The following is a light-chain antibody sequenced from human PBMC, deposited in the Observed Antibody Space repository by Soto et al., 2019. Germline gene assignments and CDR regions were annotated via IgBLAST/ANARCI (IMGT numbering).Light chain of an antibody. J-gene: IGLJ1*01. CDR2: DVS. CDR3: CSYAGSYTYV. Sequence: QSVLTQPRSVSGSPGQSVTISCTGTSSVVGGYNYVSWYQQHPGKAPKLMIYDVSKRPSGVPDRFSGSKSGNTASLTISGLQAEYEADYYCCSYAGSYTYVFGTGTMVTVL. CDR1: SSVVGGYNY. V-gene: IGLV2-11*01.